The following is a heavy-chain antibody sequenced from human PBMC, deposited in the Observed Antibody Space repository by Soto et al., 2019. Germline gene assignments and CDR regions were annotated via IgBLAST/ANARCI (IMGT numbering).Heavy chain of an antibody. CDR1: GYTLTSNS. V-gene: IGHV1-18*04. J-gene: IGHJ5*02. CDR2: ISAYNGET. Sequence: QVQLVQSGAELKKPGAAVKVSCAASGYTLTSNSITCVRQAPGQGLEWMGWISAYNGETSYAEKFQGRLTMTTDTSTSTAYMELRSLRSDDTAVYYCARVWGSYRAPSGGAGFDPWGQGPLVTVSS. CDR3: ARVWGSYRAPSGGAGFDP. D-gene: IGHD3-16*02.